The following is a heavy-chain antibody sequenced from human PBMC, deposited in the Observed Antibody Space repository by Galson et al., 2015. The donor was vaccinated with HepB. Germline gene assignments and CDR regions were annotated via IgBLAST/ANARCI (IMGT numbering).Heavy chain of an antibody. CDR3: ARGRSFGSGNYHTFDF. CDR1: GFTFSSFC. Sequence: SLRLSCAASGFTFSSFCMSWVRQAPGKGLEWVANIRQVGGEIFYVDSVKGRFTISRDNAKNTVYLQRDSLRAEDTAVYYCARGRSFGSGNYHTFDFWGQGALVTVSS. CDR2: IRQVGGEI. D-gene: IGHD3-10*01. J-gene: IGHJ4*02. V-gene: IGHV3-7*01.